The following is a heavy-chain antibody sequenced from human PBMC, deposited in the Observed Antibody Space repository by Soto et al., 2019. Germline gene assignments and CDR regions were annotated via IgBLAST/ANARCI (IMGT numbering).Heavy chain of an antibody. CDR1: GFTFSSYA. Sequence: GGSLRLSCAASGFTFSSYAMSWVRQAPGKGLEWVSAISGSGGSTYYADSVKGRFTISRDNSKNTLYLQMNSLRAKDTAVYYCANQGDIVLMVYAHDAFDIWGQGTMVTVSS. J-gene: IGHJ3*02. CDR3: ANQGDIVLMVYAHDAFDI. V-gene: IGHV3-23*01. CDR2: ISGSGGST. D-gene: IGHD2-8*01.